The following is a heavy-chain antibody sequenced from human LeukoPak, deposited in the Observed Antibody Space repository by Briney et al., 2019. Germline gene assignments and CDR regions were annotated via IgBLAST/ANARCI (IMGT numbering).Heavy chain of an antibody. V-gene: IGHV3-53*01. D-gene: IGHD5-18*01. Sequence: PGGSLRLSCPASEFSVKYNYMTWVRQAPGKGLEWVSLLYSAGSTNYADSVKGRFTISRDNAESSLYLQMSSLRAEDTAVYYCARSGYSYDYRHLDYWGQGTLVTVSS. CDR3: ARSGYSYDYRHLDY. CDR2: LYSAGST. J-gene: IGHJ4*02. CDR1: EFSVKYNY.